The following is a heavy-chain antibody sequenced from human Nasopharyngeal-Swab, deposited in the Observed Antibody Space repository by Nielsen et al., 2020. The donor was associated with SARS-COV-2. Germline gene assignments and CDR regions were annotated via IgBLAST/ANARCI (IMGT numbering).Heavy chain of an antibody. J-gene: IGHJ4*02. CDR3: AKDPTRLWDVSI. CDR1: GFTFSSYA. Sequence: GASLKISCAASGFTFSSYAMSWVRQAPGKGLERVSAISGSGGSTYYADSVKGRFTISRDNSKNTLYLQMNSLRAEDTAVYFCAKDPTRLWDVSIWGQGTLVTVSS. V-gene: IGHV3-23*01. CDR2: ISGSGGST. D-gene: IGHD3-16*01.